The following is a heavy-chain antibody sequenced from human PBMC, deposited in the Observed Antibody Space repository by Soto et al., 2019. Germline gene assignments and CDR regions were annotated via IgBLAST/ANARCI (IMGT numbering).Heavy chain of an antibody. CDR1: GFTFSDYV. Sequence: EVLLLESGGDSVQPGGSLRLSCIGSGFTFSDYVMSWVRQVPGKGLEWVSSISDGGERTDYRDSVRGRFTISRDNARVTLHLQMNSLRVDDTAKYFCARARSTDFGLDVWGQGTTVTVSS. J-gene: IGHJ6*02. V-gene: IGHV3-23*01. CDR3: ARARSTDFGLDV. D-gene: IGHD3-3*01. CDR2: ISDGGERT.